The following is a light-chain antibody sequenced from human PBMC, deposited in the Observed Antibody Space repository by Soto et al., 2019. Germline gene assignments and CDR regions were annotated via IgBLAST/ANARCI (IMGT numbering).Light chain of an antibody. CDR1: ITDVASYNF. CDR2: EVS. V-gene: IGLV2-14*01. CDR3: SSYTNILTWV. Sequence: QSALTQPASVSGSPGQSITIPCTGTITDVASYNFVSWYQQHPGKAPKLIIYEVSNRPSGVSDRFSGSKSGNTASLTISGLQAEDEADYYCSSYTNILTWVFGGGTKLTVL. J-gene: IGLJ3*02.